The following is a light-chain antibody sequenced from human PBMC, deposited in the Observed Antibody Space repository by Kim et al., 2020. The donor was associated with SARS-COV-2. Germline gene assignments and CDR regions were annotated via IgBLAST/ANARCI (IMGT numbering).Light chain of an antibody. CDR1: QSVNTY. V-gene: IGKV3-15*01. J-gene: IGKJ2*01. CDR3: QEYSSSPPYN. Sequence: EIVMTQSPATLSVFPGEGATLSCRASQSVNTYLAWYQQRPGQDPRLLIFGASTRATGIPARFSGSGSGTEFTLTISSLQSEDFAVYYCQEYSSSPPYNFGLGTKLEIK. CDR2: GAS.